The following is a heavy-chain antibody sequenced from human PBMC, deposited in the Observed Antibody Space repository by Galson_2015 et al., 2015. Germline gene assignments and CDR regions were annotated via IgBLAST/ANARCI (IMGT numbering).Heavy chain of an antibody. D-gene: IGHD3-10*01. CDR1: GFGFSSYW. CDR2: IKQDGNEK. V-gene: IGHV3-7*01. Sequence: SLRLSCAASGFGFSSYWMTWVRHAPGKGLEWVANIKQDGNEKYYADSVKGRFTIFRDNAKNLLYLQMNNLRVGDTAVYYCARRGPSPDWGQGTLVTVSS. J-gene: IGHJ4*02. CDR3: ARRGPSPD.